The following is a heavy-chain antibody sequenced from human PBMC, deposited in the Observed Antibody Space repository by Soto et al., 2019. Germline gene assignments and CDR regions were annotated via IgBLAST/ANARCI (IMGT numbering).Heavy chain of an antibody. CDR2: IWYDVSNK. D-gene: IGHD3-10*01. V-gene: IGHV3-33*01. CDR3: ARDHLSSGSSHFDY. Sequence: GGSLRLSCAASGFTFSSYGMHWVRQAPGKGLEWVAVIWYDVSNKYYADSVKGRFTISRDNSKNTLYLQMNSLRAEDTAVYYCARDHLSSGSSHFDYWGQGTLVTVSS. CDR1: GFTFSSYG. J-gene: IGHJ4*02.